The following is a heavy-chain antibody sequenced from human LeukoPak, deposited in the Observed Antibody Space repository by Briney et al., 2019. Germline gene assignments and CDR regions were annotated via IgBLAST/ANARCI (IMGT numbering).Heavy chain of an antibody. D-gene: IGHD1-26*01. J-gene: IGHJ3*02. CDR2: ISSSSSYI. CDR1: GFTFSSYS. Sequence: GGSLRLSCASSGFTFSSYSMNWVSQAPGKGLEWVSSISSSSSYIYYADSVKGRFTISRDNAKNSLYLQMNSLRAEDTAVYYCARDSSWEPLEPRTQDAFDIWGQGTMVTVSS. CDR3: ARDSSWEPLEPRTQDAFDI. V-gene: IGHV3-21*01.